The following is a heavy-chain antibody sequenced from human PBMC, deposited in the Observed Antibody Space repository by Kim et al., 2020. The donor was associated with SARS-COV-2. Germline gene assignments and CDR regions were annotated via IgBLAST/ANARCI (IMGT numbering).Heavy chain of an antibody. CDR3: ARPIYSSSWYGINNWFDP. V-gene: IGHV4-39*01. Sequence: SETLSLTCTVSGGSISSSSYYWGWIRRPPGKGLEWIGSIYYSGSTYYNPSLKSRVTISVDTSKNQFSLKLSSVTAADTAVYYCARPIYSSSWYGINNWFDPWGQGTLVTVSS. CDR1: GGSISSSSYY. CDR2: IYYSGST. J-gene: IGHJ5*02. D-gene: IGHD6-13*01.